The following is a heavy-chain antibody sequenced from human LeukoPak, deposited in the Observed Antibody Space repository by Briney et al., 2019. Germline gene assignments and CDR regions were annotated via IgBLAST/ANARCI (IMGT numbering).Heavy chain of an antibody. J-gene: IGHJ6*03. V-gene: IGHV4-34*01. D-gene: IGHD6-13*01. CDR2: INHSGST. CDR3: ARHGGYSSSWLYYYYYMDV. CDR1: GGSISSYY. Sequence: SETLSLTCTVSGGSISSYYWSWIRQPPGKGLEWIGEINHSGSTNYNPSLKSRVTISVGTSKNQFSLKLSSVTAADTAVYYCARHGGYSSSWLYYYYYMDVWGKGTTVTISS.